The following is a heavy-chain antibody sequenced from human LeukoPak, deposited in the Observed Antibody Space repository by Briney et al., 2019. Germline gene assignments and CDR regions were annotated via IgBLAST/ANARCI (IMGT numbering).Heavy chain of an antibody. D-gene: IGHD3-9*01. CDR3: ARDNFDWRPLDC. Sequence: GGSLRLSCAASGFTFSRCAMTWVRQTPGKGLEWVASIKHDGSEKNYVDSVKGRFTISRDNAKNSLYVEMNNLRGEDTAVYYCARDNFDWRPLDCWGQGTLVTVSS. V-gene: IGHV3-7*03. J-gene: IGHJ4*02. CDR2: IKHDGSEK. CDR1: GFTFSRCA.